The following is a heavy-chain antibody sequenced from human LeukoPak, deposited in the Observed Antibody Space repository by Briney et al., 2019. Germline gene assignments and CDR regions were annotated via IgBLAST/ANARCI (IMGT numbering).Heavy chain of an antibody. CDR3: ARVKVYYYYDSSGSFDY. J-gene: IGHJ4*02. D-gene: IGHD3-22*01. V-gene: IGHV4-4*07. CDR2: IYTSGST. CDR1: GGSISSFY. Sequence: PSETLSLTCTVSGGSISSFYWNCIGNPPGQGQVGLGRIYTSGSTNYNPPLKSRVTMSVETPKNRFSLKLSSVTAADTAVYYCARVKVYYYYDSSGSFDYWGQGTLVTVSS.